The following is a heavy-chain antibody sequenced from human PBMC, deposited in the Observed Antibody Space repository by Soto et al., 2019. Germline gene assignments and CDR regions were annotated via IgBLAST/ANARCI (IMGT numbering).Heavy chain of an antibody. D-gene: IGHD2-15*01. CDR3: SRGGFGYSGGIDP. V-gene: IGHV4-30-2*01. J-gene: IGHJ5*02. Sequence: QLQLQESGSGLVKPSQTLSLTCAVSGGSISSGGYSWSWIRQPPGKGLEWIGYIYHSGSTYYNPSIKGRGTISVDRAKNQFYRKLNAVHAEDTAVYYCSRGGFGYSGGIDPWGQGTLVTVSS. CDR1: GGSISSGGYS. CDR2: IYHSGST.